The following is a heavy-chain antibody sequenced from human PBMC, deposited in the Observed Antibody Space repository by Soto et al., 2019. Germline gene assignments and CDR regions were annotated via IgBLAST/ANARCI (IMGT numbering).Heavy chain of an antibody. Sequence: SVKVSCKASGYTFTIYGISWVRQAPGQGLEWMGRIIPILGIANYAQKFQGRVTITADKSTSTAYMELSSLRSEDTAVYYCARDNPPHSSSFDYWGQGTLVTVSS. J-gene: IGHJ4*02. V-gene: IGHV1-69*04. CDR3: ARDNPPHSSSFDY. D-gene: IGHD6-6*01. CDR1: GYTFTIYG. CDR2: IIPILGIA.